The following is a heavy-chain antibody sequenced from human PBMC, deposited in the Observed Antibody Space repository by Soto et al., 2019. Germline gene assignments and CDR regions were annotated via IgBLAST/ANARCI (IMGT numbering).Heavy chain of an antibody. V-gene: IGHV3-30-3*01. Sequence: QVQLVESGGGVVQPGRSLRLSCAASGFTFSSYAMHWVRQAPGKGLEWVAVISYDGSNKYYADSVKGRFTISRDNSKNTLYLQMNSLRAEDTAVYYWARDPGGTDFAEWTYYFDYWGQGTLVTVSS. CDR1: GFTFSSYA. D-gene: IGHD3-3*01. CDR3: ARDPGGTDFAEWTYYFDY. J-gene: IGHJ4*02. CDR2: ISYDGSNK.